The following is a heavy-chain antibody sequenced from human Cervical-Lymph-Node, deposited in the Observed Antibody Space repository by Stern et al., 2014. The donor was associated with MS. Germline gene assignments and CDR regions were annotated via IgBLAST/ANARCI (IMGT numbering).Heavy chain of an antibody. CDR2: ITNVGST. J-gene: IGHJ4*02. V-gene: IGHV3-53*01. Sequence: VQLVQSGGGVIQPGGSLRLSCTASGFTVSRDSMTWVRQAAGQGLEWVSLITNVGSTFYTDSVKGRFTISRDDSKNTVNLHMTSLRAEDTAMYYCARDTSSPERSDWWGQGTLVTVSS. D-gene: IGHD1-1*01. CDR1: GFTVSRDS. CDR3: ARDTSSPERSDW.